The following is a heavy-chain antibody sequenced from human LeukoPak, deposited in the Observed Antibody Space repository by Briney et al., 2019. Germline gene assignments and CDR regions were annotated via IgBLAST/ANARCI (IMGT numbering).Heavy chain of an antibody. Sequence: HPGRSLRLSCAASGFTFSSYAMHWVRQAPGKGLEWVAVISYDGSNKYYADSVKGRFTISRDNSKNTLYLQMNSLRAEDTAVYYCARVDTAKGAKVDYWGQGTLVTVSS. J-gene: IGHJ4*02. CDR1: GFTFSSYA. D-gene: IGHD1-26*01. V-gene: IGHV3-30-3*01. CDR2: ISYDGSNK. CDR3: ARVDTAKGAKVDY.